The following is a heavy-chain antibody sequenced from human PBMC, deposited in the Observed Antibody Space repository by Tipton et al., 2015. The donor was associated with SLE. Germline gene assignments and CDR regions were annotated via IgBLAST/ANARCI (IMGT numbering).Heavy chain of an antibody. CDR3: ARGGGKYAFWSGSLDY. CDR2: IKQDGSDK. J-gene: IGHJ4*02. Sequence: SLRLSCAASGFTFRHYWMSWVRQAPGKGLEWVASIKQDGSDKYYVDSVKGRFTISRDNARDSLYLQMNSLRAEDTAVYYCARGGGKYAFWSGSLDYWGQGTLVTVSS. V-gene: IGHV3-7*03. CDR1: GFTFRHYW. D-gene: IGHD3-3*01.